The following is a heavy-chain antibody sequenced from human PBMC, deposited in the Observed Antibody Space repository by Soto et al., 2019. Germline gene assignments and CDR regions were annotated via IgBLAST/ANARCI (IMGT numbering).Heavy chain of an antibody. CDR3: ARWLYEYYFDY. CDR1: GNCISSCL. CDR2: IWYDGSNK. Sequence: RAAWGNCISSCLMHLVHQAPGKGLEWVAVIWYDGSNKYYADSVKGRFTISRDNSKNTLYLQMNSLRAEDTAVYYCARWLYEYYFDYWGQGTLVTVSS. J-gene: IGHJ4*02. V-gene: IGHV3-33*01. D-gene: IGHD5-12*01.